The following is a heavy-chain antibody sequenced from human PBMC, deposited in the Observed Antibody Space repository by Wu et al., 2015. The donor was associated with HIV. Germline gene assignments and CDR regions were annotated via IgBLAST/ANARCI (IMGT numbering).Heavy chain of an antibody. D-gene: IGHD3-16*01. Sequence: QVVLVQSGAEVRKPGSSVKVSCKAPGSTFSGYDVNWVRQAPGQGLEWMGGIFPMSGTVNHAQKFQDRVTITADESTTTVYLELSSLKSEDTAVYFCARESYGGGGLGVNWGQGTLVIVSS. CDR3: ARESYGGGGLGVN. CDR2: IFPMSGTV. CDR1: GSTFSGYD. V-gene: IGHV1-69*12. J-gene: IGHJ4*01.